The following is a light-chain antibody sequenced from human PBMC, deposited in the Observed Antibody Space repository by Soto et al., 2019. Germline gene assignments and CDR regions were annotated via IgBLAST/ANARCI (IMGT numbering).Light chain of an antibody. CDR3: QQSYTMPVT. CDR2: AAS. Sequence: DIQMTQSPSSLSASLGDRGTIPCRASQNIDNYLNWYQQKPGKAPKLLIYAASTLQSGVPSRFSGSGSGTDFTLTISSLQPEDFATYYCQQSYTMPVTFGQGTRLEI. J-gene: IGKJ5*01. CDR1: QNIDNY. V-gene: IGKV1-39*01.